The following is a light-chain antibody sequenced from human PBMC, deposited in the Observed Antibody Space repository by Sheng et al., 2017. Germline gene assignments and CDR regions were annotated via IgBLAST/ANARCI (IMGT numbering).Light chain of an antibody. J-gene: IGLJ3*02. V-gene: IGLV1-44*01. CDR3: AAWDDSLNGWV. Sequence: QLVLTQPPSASGTPGQRVTISCSGSTSNIGSNTVNWYQHLPGTAPNLLIYSNNQRPSGVPDRFSGSKSGTSASLAISGLHSEDEADYYCAAWDDSLNGWVFGGGTKLTVL. CDR2: SNN. CDR1: TSNIGSNT.